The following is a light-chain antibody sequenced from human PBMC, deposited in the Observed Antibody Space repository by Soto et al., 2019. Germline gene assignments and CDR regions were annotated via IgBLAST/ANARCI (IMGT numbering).Light chain of an antibody. CDR1: QVIGNF. CDR2: ATS. J-gene: IGKJ3*01. CDR3: HRYNSAPEA. V-gene: IGKV1-27*01. Sequence: DIQMTQSPSSLSASIGDRVTITCRASQVIGNFLAWHQQKPGQAPKVLIYATSTLNSGVPSRFSGSRSGTDFTLTISSLQPEDVATYYCHRYNSAPEAFGPGTKVDI.